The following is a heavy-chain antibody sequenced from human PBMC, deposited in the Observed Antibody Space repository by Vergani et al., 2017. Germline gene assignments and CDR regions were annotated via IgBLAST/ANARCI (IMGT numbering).Heavy chain of an antibody. Sequence: EVQLVQSGAEVKKPGEPLKISCQIPGYSFTNYWIGWVRQLPGKGLEWMGIIHPADSDTRYSPSFQGQVTISVDKSISTAYLQRSSLGASDSAMYYCARLYGRDSSGSKYFDYWGQGTLVAVSS. CDR1: GYSFTNYW. CDR2: IHPADSDT. CDR3: ARLYGRDSSGSKYFDY. D-gene: IGHD3-22*01. J-gene: IGHJ4*02. V-gene: IGHV5-51*01.